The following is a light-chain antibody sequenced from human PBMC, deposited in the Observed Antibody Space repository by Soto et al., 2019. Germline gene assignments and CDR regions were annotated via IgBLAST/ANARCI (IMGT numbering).Light chain of an antibody. V-gene: IGKV3-15*01. Sequence: EIVMTQSPATLSVSPGERATLSCRASQSITSELAWYRQKPGQPPRLLVYGASTRATGVPARFTGSGSGSEFTLTINGLQSEDFAVYYCQQGHDWPLTFGQGTRLEI. CDR3: QQGHDWPLT. J-gene: IGKJ2*01. CDR2: GAS. CDR1: QSITSE.